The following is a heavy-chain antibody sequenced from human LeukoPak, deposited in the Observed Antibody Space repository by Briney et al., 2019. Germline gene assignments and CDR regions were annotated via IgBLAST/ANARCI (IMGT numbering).Heavy chain of an antibody. V-gene: IGHV4-4*02. CDR1: GGSISSTNW. CDR3: AREGGPYRPLDY. CDR2: VHLSGRT. Sequence: SETLSLTCGVSGGSISSTNWWPWVRQPPGDGLEWIGEVHLSGRTNYNPSLESRVTMSVDMSENHISLKLTSVTAADTAVYYCAREGGPYRPLDYSGQGTLVTVSS. J-gene: IGHJ4*02.